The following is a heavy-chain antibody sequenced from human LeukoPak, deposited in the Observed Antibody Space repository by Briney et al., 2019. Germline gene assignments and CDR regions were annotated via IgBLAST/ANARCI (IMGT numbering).Heavy chain of an antibody. CDR2: IYYSGST. CDR3: ARGAVWWYFDL. V-gene: IGHV4-59*01. J-gene: IGHJ2*01. D-gene: IGHD3-16*01. Sequence: SETLSLTCTVSGGSISSYYWSWIRQPPGKGLEWIGYIYYSGSTNYNPSLKSRVTISVDTSKNQSSLKLSSVTAADTAVYYCARGAVWWYFDLWGRGTLVTVSS. CDR1: GGSISSYY.